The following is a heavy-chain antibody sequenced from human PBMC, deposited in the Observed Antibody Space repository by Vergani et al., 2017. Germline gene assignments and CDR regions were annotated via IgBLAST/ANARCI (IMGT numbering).Heavy chain of an antibody. CDR3: AKVYSSSWYGWGVDY. V-gene: IGHV3-48*03. CDR1: GFTFSSYE. Sequence: EVQLVESGGGLVQPGGSLRLSCAASGFTFSSYEMNWVRQAPGKGLEWVSYISSSGSTIYYADSVKGRFTISRDNAKNSLYLQMNSLRAEDTALYYCAKVYSSSWYGWGVDYWGQGTQVTVSS. J-gene: IGHJ4*02. D-gene: IGHD6-13*01. CDR2: ISSSGSTI.